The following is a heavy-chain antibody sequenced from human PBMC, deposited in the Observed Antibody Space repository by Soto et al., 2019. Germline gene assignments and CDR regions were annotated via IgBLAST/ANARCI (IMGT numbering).Heavy chain of an antibody. V-gene: IGHV3-23*01. J-gene: IGHJ4*02. CDR2: ISDGDGAT. Sequence: GGSLRLSCAASGFPFGDYAMTWVRQAPGKGLEWVSDISDGDGATHYADSVKGRFTISRDDSKNTLFLQMNSLRPEDAAVYFCAKGRTYFDFWGRGTLVTVSS. CDR1: GFPFGDYA. CDR3: AKGRTYFDF. D-gene: IGHD2-21*01.